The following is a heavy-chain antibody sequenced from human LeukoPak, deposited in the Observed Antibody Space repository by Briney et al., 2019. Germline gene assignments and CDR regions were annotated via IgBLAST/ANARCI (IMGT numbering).Heavy chain of an antibody. CDR3: ARARLSACDI. J-gene: IGHJ3*02. CDR2: IYYSGST. CDR1: GGSISSSSYY. Sequence: SETLSLTCTVSGGSISSSSYYWGWIRQPPGKGLEWIGSIYYSGSTYYNPSLKSRVTISVDTSKNQFSLKLSSVTAADTAVYYCARARLSACDIWGQGTMVTVSS. V-gene: IGHV4-39*01.